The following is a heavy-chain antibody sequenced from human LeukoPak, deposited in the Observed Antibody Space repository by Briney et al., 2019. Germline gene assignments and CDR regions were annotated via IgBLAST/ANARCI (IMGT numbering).Heavy chain of an antibody. CDR2: ISSSAETT. D-gene: IGHD5-18*01. Sequence: GGSLRLSWEASGFTFSRYEMNWVRQAPGKGLEWVSYISSSAETTYYADSVKGRFTISRDNAKSSLYLQMYSLRAEDTAVYFCARQQQQLWYDWGQGTLVTVSS. CDR3: ARQQQQLWYD. V-gene: IGHV3-48*03. J-gene: IGHJ4*02. CDR1: GFTFSRYE.